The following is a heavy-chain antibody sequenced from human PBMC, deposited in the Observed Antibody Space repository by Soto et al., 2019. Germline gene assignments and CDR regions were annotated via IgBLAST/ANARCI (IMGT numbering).Heavy chain of an antibody. CDR3: TKSSGGSASVGMDY. CDR1: GFTFSSYA. D-gene: IGHD2-15*01. Sequence: GGSLRLSCAASGFTFSSYAMSWVRQAPGKGLEWVSAISGSGGSTYYADSVKGRFTISRDNSRDTLSLQMTALTIEDSSVYYCTKSSGGSASVGMDYWGQGTRVTVSS. V-gene: IGHV3-23*01. CDR2: ISGSGGST. J-gene: IGHJ4*02.